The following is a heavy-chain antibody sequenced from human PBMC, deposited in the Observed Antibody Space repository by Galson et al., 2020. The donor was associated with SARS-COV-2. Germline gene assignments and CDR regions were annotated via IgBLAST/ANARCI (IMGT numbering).Heavy chain of an antibody. D-gene: IGHD3-22*01. CDR3: ARGRTDVSVIVIVFTAASYYFDS. V-gene: IGHV4-34*01. J-gene: IGHJ4*02. CDR2: INHRGGT. CDR1: GGSFSGYL. Sequence: PSETLSLTCAVYGGSFSGYLWSWIRQPPGKGLEWIGAINHRGGTNYNPSLKRRVTKPADTSKNQFSLKLSSVTAADTAVYYCARGRTDVSVIVIVFTAASYYFDSWGQGNLVTVSS.